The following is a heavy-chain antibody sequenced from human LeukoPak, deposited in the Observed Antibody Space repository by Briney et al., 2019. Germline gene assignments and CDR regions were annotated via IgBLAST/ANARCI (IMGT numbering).Heavy chain of an antibody. CDR3: ARGAEFNLVGADPGGDY. Sequence: GASVKVSCKASGYTFTSYGISWVRQAPGQGLEWMGWISAYNGNTNYAQKLQGRVTMTTDTSTSTAYMELSSLRSEDTAVYYCARGAEFNLVGADPGGDYWGQGTLVTVSS. D-gene: IGHD1-26*01. CDR1: GYTFTSYG. CDR2: ISAYNGNT. V-gene: IGHV1-18*01. J-gene: IGHJ4*02.